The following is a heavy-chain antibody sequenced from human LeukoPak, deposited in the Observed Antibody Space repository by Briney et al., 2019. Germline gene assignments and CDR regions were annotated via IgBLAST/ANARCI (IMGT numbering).Heavy chain of an antibody. V-gene: IGHV4-59*01. D-gene: IGHD3-3*01. CDR1: GGSISSYY. CDR3: ARGLEKYDSWSGFDP. Sequence: SETLSLTCTVSGGSISSYYWNWIRQPPGKGLEWIGYIYYSGSTNYNPSLKSRVTISVDTSKNQFSLKLNSVTAADTAVYYCARGLEKYDSWSGFDPWGQGTLVTVSS. CDR2: IYYSGST. J-gene: IGHJ5*02.